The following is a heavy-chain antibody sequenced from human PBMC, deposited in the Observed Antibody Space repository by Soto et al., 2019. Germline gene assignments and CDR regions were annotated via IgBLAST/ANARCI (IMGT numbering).Heavy chain of an antibody. Sequence: QVHLVQSGAEVKKPGASVKVSCKGSGYAFTTYGITWVRQAPGQGLEWMGWISAHNGNTNYAQKLQGRVTVTRDTATSTAYMELRSLKYDETAGYYCARGRYGDYWGQGALVTVSS. CDR1: GYAFTTYG. CDR3: ARGRYGDY. V-gene: IGHV1-18*01. D-gene: IGHD1-1*01. J-gene: IGHJ4*02. CDR2: ISAHNGNT.